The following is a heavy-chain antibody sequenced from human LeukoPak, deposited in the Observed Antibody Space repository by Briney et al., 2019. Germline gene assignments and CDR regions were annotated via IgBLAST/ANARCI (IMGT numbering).Heavy chain of an antibody. CDR2: IIPIFGTA. CDR1: GYTFTSYG. V-gene: IGHV1-69*05. Sequence: GASVKVSCKASGYTFTSYGISWVRQAPGQGLEWMGWIIPIFGTANYAQKFQGRVTITTDESTSTAYMELSSLRSEDTAVYYCAGGSMVVKKEFDYWDQGTLVTVSS. CDR3: AGGSMVVKKEFDY. D-gene: IGHD4-23*01. J-gene: IGHJ4*02.